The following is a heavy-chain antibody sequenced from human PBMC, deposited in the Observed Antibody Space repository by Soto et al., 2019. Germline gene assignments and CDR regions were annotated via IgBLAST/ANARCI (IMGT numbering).Heavy chain of an antibody. D-gene: IGHD3-10*01. CDR3: ANNLLWFGANDAFDI. Sequence: PGGSLRLSCAASGFPFRNEWMTWVRQAPMKGLEWVAAISPNGGGTYYADSVKGRFTISRDNSKNSLYLQMNSLRAEDTAVYYCANNLLWFGANDAFDIWGQGTMVTVSS. CDR2: ISPNGGGT. V-gene: IGHV3-23*01. J-gene: IGHJ3*02. CDR1: GFPFRNEW.